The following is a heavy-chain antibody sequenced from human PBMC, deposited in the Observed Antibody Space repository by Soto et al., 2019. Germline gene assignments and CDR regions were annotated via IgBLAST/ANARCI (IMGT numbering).Heavy chain of an antibody. Sequence: QITLKESGPTLVRPTQTLTLTCTFSGFSLSTNGVGVCWIRQPPGTALEWLALIYGDDDKRYSPSLKSRLTITKDTSKNEVILTMTNMDPVDTATYYCAQRLSDYGLGRERANYFDTWGQGTLVTVSS. CDR3: AQRLSDYGLGRERANYFDT. CDR1: GFSLSTNGVG. J-gene: IGHJ5*02. D-gene: IGHD3-10*01. V-gene: IGHV2-5*02. CDR2: IYGDDDK.